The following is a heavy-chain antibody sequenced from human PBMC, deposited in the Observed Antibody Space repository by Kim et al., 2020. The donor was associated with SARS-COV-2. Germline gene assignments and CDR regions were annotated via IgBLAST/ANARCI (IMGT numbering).Heavy chain of an antibody. J-gene: IGHJ2*01. V-gene: IGHV4-4*06. Sequence: SRQSRLTMSVDTSKNQFSLKLSSVTAADTAVYYCARIPRIVGATRWYFDLWGRGTLVTVSS. D-gene: IGHD1-26*01. CDR3: ARIPRIVGATRWYFDL.